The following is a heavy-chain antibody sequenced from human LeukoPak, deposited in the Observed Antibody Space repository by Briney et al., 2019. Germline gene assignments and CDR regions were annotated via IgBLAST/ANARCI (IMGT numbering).Heavy chain of an antibody. D-gene: IGHD6-19*01. Sequence: TSDTLSLPCTVSGRSISSSSYYWGWIRHPPGKGLEWIGSIYYSGSTYYNPSLKSRVTISVDTSKNQFSLKLSSVTAADTAVYYCARLGRGVAVAGFDYWGQGTLVTVSS. V-gene: IGHV4-39*01. J-gene: IGHJ4*02. CDR2: IYYSGST. CDR1: GRSISSSSYY. CDR3: ARLGRGVAVAGFDY.